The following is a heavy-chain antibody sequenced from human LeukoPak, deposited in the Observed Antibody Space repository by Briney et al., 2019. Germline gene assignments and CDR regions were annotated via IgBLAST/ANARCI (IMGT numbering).Heavy chain of an antibody. D-gene: IGHD3/OR15-3a*01. CDR3: ARAGTGPKDNWFHP. J-gene: IGHJ5*02. Sequence: AAVKVSCKASGYTFTSYGISWVRQAPGQGLEWMGWINAYNGNTNYAQKLQGRVTMTTDTSTSTAYMELRSLRSDDTAVYYCARAGTGPKDNWFHPWGQGTLVTVSS. V-gene: IGHV1-18*01. CDR1: GYTFTSYG. CDR2: INAYNGNT.